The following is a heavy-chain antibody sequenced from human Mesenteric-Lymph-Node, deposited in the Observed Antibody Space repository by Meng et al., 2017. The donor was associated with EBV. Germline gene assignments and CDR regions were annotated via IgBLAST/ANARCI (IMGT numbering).Heavy chain of an antibody. J-gene: IGHJ2*01. Sequence: QVQLQQSGPGLVKPAQTLLLTCVISGDSVSSSSAAWTWIRQSPSRGLEWLGRTNYRSKWYNDYAVFVKSRITINPDTSKNQFSLQLNSVTPEDTAVYYCARGATSVFDLWGRGTLVTVSS. V-gene: IGHV6-1*01. CDR2: TNYRSKWYN. CDR1: GDSVSSSSAA. CDR3: ARGATSVFDL.